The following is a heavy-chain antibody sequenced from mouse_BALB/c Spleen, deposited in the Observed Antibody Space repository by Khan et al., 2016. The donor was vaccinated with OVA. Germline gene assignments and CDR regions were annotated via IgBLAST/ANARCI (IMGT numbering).Heavy chain of an antibody. J-gene: IGHJ2*01. CDR1: GYSFINYW. D-gene: IGHD1-1*01. CDR3: ARRGLRWYFDH. Sequence: QVQLQQSGAELAKPGASVKMSCKASGYSFINYWILWVKQRLGQGLEWIGYINPSTGYTEYNQNFKDKATLTADKSSSTVYMRVSSLTSEYSAVYSCARRGLRWYFDHWGQGTTLPVSS. V-gene: IGHV1-7*01. CDR2: INPSTGYT.